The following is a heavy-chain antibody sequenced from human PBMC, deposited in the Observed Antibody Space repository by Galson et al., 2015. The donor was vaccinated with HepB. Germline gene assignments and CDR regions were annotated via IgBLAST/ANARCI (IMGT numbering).Heavy chain of an antibody. CDR1: GYTFTGYY. J-gene: IGHJ4*02. D-gene: IGHD3-22*01. Sequence: SVKVSCKASGYTFTGYYMHWVRQAPGQGLEWMGWINPNSGGTSYAQKFQGRVTMTRDTSISTAYMELSRLRSDDTAVYYCARDAGYYDSSGYGGPVDYWGQGTLVTVSS. CDR3: ARDAGYYDSSGYGGPVDY. CDR2: INPNSGGT. V-gene: IGHV1-2*02.